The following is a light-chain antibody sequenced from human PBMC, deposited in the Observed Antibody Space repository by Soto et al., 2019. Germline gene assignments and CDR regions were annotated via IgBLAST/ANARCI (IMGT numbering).Light chain of an antibody. J-gene: IGKJ1*01. V-gene: IGKV3-15*01. Sequence: EIVLTQSPDTLSLSPGERATLSCRASQSVSTNSLAWYQQKPGQAPRPLIYGSSTKATGIPARFSDSGSGTEFTLTISSLQSEDFAVYYCQQYENWPRTFGQGTKVDIK. CDR3: QQYENWPRT. CDR2: GSS. CDR1: QSVSTN.